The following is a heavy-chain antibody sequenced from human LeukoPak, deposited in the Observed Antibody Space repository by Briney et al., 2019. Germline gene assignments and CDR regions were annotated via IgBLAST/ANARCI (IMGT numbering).Heavy chain of an antibody. CDR3: ASTPPHDLWFGELLSVLADY. D-gene: IGHD3-10*01. J-gene: IGHJ4*02. V-gene: IGHV4-39*07. CDR2: IYYSGST. CDR1: GGSISSSSYY. Sequence: SETLSLTCTVSGGSISSSSYYWGWIRQPPGKGLEWIGSIYYSGSTYYNPSLKSRVTISVDTSKNQFSLKLSSVTAADTAVYYCASTPPHDLWFGELLSVLADYWGQGTLVTVSS.